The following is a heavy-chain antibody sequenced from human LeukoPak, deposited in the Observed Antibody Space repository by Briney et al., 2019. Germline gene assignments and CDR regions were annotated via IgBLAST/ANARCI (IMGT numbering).Heavy chain of an antibody. J-gene: IGHJ4*02. D-gene: IGHD6-19*01. CDR2: IYSSGNT. CDR3: ARVLTAVAGPYYFDF. CDR1: GGSISRHY. V-gene: IGHV4-4*07. Sequence: SETLSLTCTVSGGSISRHYGSWIRQPAGKGLEWIGRIYSSGNTNYNPSLNSRVTMSVDTSKNQFSLKLTSVTAADTAVYYCARVLTAVAGPYYFDFCGQGTLVTVSS.